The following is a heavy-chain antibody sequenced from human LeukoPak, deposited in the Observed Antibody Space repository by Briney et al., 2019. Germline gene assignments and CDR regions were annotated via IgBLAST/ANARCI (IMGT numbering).Heavy chain of an antibody. Sequence: GESLKISCKGSGYSFSNHWIGWVRQMPGKGLEWMGVIYPGDSDRRYSPSFQGQVTISVDKSISTAYLQWSSLKASDTAMYYCARFMTGYCSGGRCYTIDHWGQGTLVTVSS. D-gene: IGHD2-15*01. V-gene: IGHV5-51*01. CDR3: ARFMTGYCSGGRCYTIDH. CDR2: IYPGDSDR. J-gene: IGHJ4*02. CDR1: GYSFSNHW.